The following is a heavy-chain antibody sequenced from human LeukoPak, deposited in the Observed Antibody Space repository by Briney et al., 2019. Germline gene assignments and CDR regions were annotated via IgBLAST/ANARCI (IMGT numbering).Heavy chain of an antibody. V-gene: IGHV4-34*01. CDR1: GGSFSGYY. J-gene: IGHJ5*02. CDR3: ARDVGYSYGPNWFDP. Sequence: SETLSLTCAVYGGSFSGYYWSWIRQPPGKGLEWIGEINHSGSTNYNPSLKSRVTISVDTSKNQFSLKLSSVTAADTAVYYCARDVGYSYGPNWFDPWGQGTLVTVSS. D-gene: IGHD5-18*01. CDR2: INHSGST.